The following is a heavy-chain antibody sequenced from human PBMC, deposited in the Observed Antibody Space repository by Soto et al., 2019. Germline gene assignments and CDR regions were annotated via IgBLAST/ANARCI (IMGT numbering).Heavy chain of an antibody. CDR1: GFTFSSSG. D-gene: IGHD6-13*01. CDR2: IWYDGSNK. CDR3: ARLAAPYSSSWYDTYYYYYGMDV. V-gene: IGHV3-33*01. J-gene: IGHJ6*02. Sequence: PGGSVRLSCAASGFTFSSSGMHWVRQAPGKGLEWLAVIWYDGSNKYYADSVKGRFTISRDNSKNTLYLQMNSLRAEDTAVYYCARLAAPYSSSWYDTYYYYYGMDVWGQGTTVTVSS.